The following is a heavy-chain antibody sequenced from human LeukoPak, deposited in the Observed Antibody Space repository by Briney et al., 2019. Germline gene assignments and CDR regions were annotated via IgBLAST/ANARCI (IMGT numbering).Heavy chain of an antibody. CDR1: GGSISSSTYY. Sequence: SETLSLTCTVSGGSISSSTYYWGWIRQPPGKGLEWIGSIYYSGSTYYNPSLKSRVTISVDTSKNQFSLKLSSVTAADTAVYYCARGVVAAPQTFDYWGQGTLVTVSS. CDR2: IYYSGST. D-gene: IGHD2-15*01. CDR3: ARGVVAAPQTFDY. V-gene: IGHV4-39*07. J-gene: IGHJ4*02.